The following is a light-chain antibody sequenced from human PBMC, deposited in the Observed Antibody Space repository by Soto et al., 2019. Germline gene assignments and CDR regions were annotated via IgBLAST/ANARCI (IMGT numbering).Light chain of an antibody. J-gene: IGKJ1*01. Sequence: EIVLTQSPATLSLSPGERATLSCRASQSVSSYLAWYQQKPGQAPRLLIYDASNRATGIPARFSGSGSGTDLTLTISSLETEDFAVYYCQQRSNWPGAFGQGTKVEIK. CDR3: QQRSNWPGA. CDR1: QSVSSY. V-gene: IGKV3-11*01. CDR2: DAS.